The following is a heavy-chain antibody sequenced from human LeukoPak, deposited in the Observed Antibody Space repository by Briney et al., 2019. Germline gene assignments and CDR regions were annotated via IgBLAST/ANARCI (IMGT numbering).Heavy chain of an antibody. Sequence: SVKVSCKASGYTFTGYYMHWVRQAPGQGLEWMGRIIPILGIANYAQKFQGRVTITADKSTSTAYMELSSLRSEDTAVYYCARPSGSYYFDYWGQGTLVTVSS. CDR3: ARPSGSYYFDY. CDR2: IIPILGIA. D-gene: IGHD1-26*01. J-gene: IGHJ4*02. V-gene: IGHV1-69*02. CDR1: GYTFTGYY.